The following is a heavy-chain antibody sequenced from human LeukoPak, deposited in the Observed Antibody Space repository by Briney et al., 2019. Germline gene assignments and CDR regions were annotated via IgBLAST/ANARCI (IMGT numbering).Heavy chain of an antibody. CDR3: ASIMTYSSSRDY. Sequence: GGSLRLSCAASGFTFSRYSMNWVRRAPGKGLEWVSSITSSSSYKYYAASVKGRFTISRDNAKNSLYLQMDSLRDEDTAVYYCASIMTYSSSRDYGGQGTLVTVSS. V-gene: IGHV3-21*01. J-gene: IGHJ4*02. D-gene: IGHD6-13*01. CDR1: GFTFSRYS. CDR2: ITSSSSYK.